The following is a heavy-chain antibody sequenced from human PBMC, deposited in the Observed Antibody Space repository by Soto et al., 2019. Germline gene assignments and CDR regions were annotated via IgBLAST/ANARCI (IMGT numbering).Heavy chain of an antibody. V-gene: IGHV5-51*01. Sequence: PGESLKISCKGSGYSFTSYWIGWVRQMPGKGLEWMGIIYPGDSDTRYSPSFQGQVTISADKSISTAYLQWSSLKASDTAMYYCARSGRRDIVAKTSPWFDPWGQGTLVTVSS. CDR3: ARSGRRDIVAKTSPWFDP. J-gene: IGHJ5*02. D-gene: IGHD5-12*01. CDR2: IYPGDSDT. CDR1: GYSFTSYW.